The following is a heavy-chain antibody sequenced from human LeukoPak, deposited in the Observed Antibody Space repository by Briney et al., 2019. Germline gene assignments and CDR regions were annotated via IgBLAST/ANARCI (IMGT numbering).Heavy chain of an antibody. J-gene: IGHJ4*02. CDR2: ISGTGNPT. D-gene: IGHD3-22*01. CDR1: GFTFTTYA. V-gene: IGHV3-23*01. Sequence: GGSLRLSCSASGFTFTTYAMTWVRQPPGKGLEWVSGISGTGNPTSYADSVKGRFTISRDNSKNTLFLQMNSLRAEDTAIYYCAKASAFYFDTSGYPIPHYYDFWGQGTLVTVSA. CDR3: AKASAFYFDTSGYPIPHYYDF.